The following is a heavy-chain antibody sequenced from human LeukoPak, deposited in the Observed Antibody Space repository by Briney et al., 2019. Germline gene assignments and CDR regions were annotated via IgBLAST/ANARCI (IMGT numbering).Heavy chain of an antibody. V-gene: IGHV3-30*18. CDR1: GFIFSSYG. D-gene: IGHD6-13*01. CDR3: AKVNRKGLYSSSDRYYFDY. CDR2: ISYDGSNK. Sequence: GRSLRLSCAASGFIFSSYGMHWVRQAPGKGLEWVAVISYDGSNKYYADSVKGRFTISRDNSKNTLYLQMNSLRAEDTAVYYCAKVNRKGLYSSSDRYYFDYWGQGTLVTVSS. J-gene: IGHJ4*02.